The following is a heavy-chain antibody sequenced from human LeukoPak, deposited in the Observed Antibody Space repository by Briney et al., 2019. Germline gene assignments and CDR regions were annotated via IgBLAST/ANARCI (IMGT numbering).Heavy chain of an antibody. V-gene: IGHV4-59*08. J-gene: IGHJ4*02. Sequence: PSETLSLTCTVSGGSISSYYWSWIRQPPGKGLEWIGYIYYSGSTNYNPSLKSRVTISVDTSKKQFSLKLSSVTAADTAVYYCAKHGKPDYRNYVGYLDYWGQGTLVTVSS. CDR1: GGSISSYY. D-gene: IGHD4-11*01. CDR3: AKHGKPDYRNYVGYLDY. CDR2: IYYSGST.